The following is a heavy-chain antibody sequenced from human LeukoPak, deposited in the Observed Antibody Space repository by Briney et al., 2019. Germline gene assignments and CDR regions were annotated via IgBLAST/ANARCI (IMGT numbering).Heavy chain of an antibody. J-gene: IGHJ4*02. CDR2: VYPGDSDA. V-gene: IGHV5-51*01. CDR1: GYKFTNYW. D-gene: IGHD3-22*01. CDR3: ARQFYYDRSGFFEGAY. Sequence: GESLKISCKGSGYKFTNYWIGWVRQMPGKGLEWMGSVYPGDSDARYSPSFQDQVTVSADRSISTAYLQWSSLKASDTAMYYCARQFYYDRSGFFEGAYWGQGSLVTVSS.